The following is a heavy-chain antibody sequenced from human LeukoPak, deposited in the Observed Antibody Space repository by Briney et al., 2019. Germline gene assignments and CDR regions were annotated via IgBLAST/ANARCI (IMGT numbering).Heavy chain of an antibody. V-gene: IGHV3-30*18. Sequence: GGSLRLSCAASGFTFSSYGMHWVRQAPGKGLEWVAVISYDGSNKYYADSVKGRFTISRDNSKNTLYLQMNSLRAVDTAVYYCAKDKHIVVVPAAADAFDIWGQGTMVTVSS. D-gene: IGHD2-2*01. J-gene: IGHJ3*02. CDR1: GFTFSSYG. CDR3: AKDKHIVVVPAAADAFDI. CDR2: ISYDGSNK.